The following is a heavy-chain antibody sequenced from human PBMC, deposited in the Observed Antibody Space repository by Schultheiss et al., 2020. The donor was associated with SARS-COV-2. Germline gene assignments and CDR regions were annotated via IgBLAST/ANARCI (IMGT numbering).Heavy chain of an antibody. Sequence: GESLKISCAASGFTFSSYSMNWVRQAPGKGLEWVSSISSSSSYIYYADSVKGRFTISRDNAKNSLYLQMNSLRAEDTAVYYCAKVCGGDCYGDWGQGTLVTVSS. CDR2: ISSSSSYI. J-gene: IGHJ4*02. CDR1: GFTFSSYS. V-gene: IGHV3-21*01. CDR3: AKVCGGDCYGD. D-gene: IGHD2-21*02.